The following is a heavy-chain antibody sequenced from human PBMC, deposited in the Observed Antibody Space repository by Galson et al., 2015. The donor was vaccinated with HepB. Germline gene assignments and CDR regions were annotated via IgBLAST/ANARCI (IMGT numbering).Heavy chain of an antibody. CDR1: GGSISGYY. CDR3: ARRPAAAGYWYFDL. V-gene: IGHV4-59*04. D-gene: IGHD6-13*01. CDR2: IYYSGST. J-gene: IGHJ2*01. Sequence: SETLSLTCTVSGGSISGYYWSWIRQPPGKGLEWIGTIYYSGSTYYNPSLKSRVTISLDRSKNQFSLRLSSVTAADTAVYYCARRPAAAGYWYFDLWGRGTLVTVSS.